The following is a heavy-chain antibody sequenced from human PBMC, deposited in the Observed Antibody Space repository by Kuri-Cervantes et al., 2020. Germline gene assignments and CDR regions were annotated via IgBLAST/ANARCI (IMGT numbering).Heavy chain of an antibody. V-gene: IGHV3-21*01. Sequence: GGSLRLSCAASGFTFDDYAMHWVRQAPGKGLEWVSSLSASGTYIYYEDSLRGRFTISRDNAKNSLYLQMNSLRAEDTAIYYCARHFPMRYSDSWYFDYWGQGTLVTVSS. CDR2: LSASGTYI. CDR1: GFTFDDYA. J-gene: IGHJ4*02. D-gene: IGHD5-12*01. CDR3: ARHFPMRYSDSWYFDY.